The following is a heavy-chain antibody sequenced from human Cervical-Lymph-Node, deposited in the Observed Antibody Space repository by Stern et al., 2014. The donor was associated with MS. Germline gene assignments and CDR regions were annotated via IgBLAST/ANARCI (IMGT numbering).Heavy chain of an antibody. CDR3: ARDNDDNGMDV. J-gene: IGHJ6*02. CDR1: GDTFINFA. V-gene: IGHV1-69*01. Sequence: QVQLVASGAEVKKPWSSVRVSCTASGDTFINFAFSWVRQAPGQGIEWMGGIIPILGTINYAQKFQGRVTITADESATTVYMEVNSLRAEDTAVYYCARDNDDNGMDVWGQGTTVTVSS. CDR2: IIPILGTI. D-gene: IGHD1-1*01.